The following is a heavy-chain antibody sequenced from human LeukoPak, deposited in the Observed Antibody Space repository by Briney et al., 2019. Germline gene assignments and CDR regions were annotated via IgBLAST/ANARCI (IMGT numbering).Heavy chain of an antibody. CDR3: AKDRDRNYYDSSGAFDY. D-gene: IGHD3-22*01. CDR2: ISGSGGST. V-gene: IGHV3-23*01. J-gene: IGHJ4*02. Sequence: GGSLRLSCTASGFTFGDYAMSWVRQAPGKGLEWVSAISGSGGSTYYADSVKGRFTISRDNSKNTLYLQMNSLRAEDTAVYYCAKDRDRNYYDSSGAFDYWGQGTLVTVSS. CDR1: GFTFGDYA.